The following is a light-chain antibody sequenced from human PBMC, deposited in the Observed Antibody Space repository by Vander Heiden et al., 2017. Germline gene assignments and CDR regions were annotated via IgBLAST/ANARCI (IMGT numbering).Light chain of an antibody. V-gene: IGLV2-23*01. CDR3: CSYAGSSTLV. J-gene: IGLJ2*01. CDR1: SSDVGSYNL. Sequence: QPALPQPASVSGSPGPSIPISCTGTSSDVGSYNLVSWYQQHPGKAPKLMIYEGSKRPSGVSNRFSGSKSGNTASLTISGLQAEDEADYYCCSYAGSSTLVFGGGTKLTVL. CDR2: EGS.